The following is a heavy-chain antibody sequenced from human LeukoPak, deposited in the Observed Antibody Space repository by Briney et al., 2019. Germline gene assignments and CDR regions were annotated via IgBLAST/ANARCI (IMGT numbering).Heavy chain of an antibody. J-gene: IGHJ5*02. CDR3: ARSTQRYCSGGTCFPYWFDP. CDR2: ISDSGSP. D-gene: IGHD2-15*01. CDR1: GGSINNTLFY. V-gene: IGHV4-61*05. Sequence: SETLSLTCTVSGGSINNTLFYWGWIRQPPGKGLEWIGYISDSGSPSYNSSLKSRVTISIDTSKKQFSLMLSSVTAADTAIYYCARSTQRYCSGGTCFPYWFDPWGRGALVTVSS.